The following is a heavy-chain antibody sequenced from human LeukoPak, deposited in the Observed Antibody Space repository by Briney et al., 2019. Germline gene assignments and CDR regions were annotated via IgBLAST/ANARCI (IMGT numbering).Heavy chain of an antibody. CDR3: AREGSGVYFYYFDY. CDR1: GFTFSTYW. Sequence: TGGSLRLSCAASGFTFSTYWMGWVRHAPGKGLEWVANIKPDGGEKYYVDSVKGRFTISRDNAKNSLYLQMNNLSAEDTAVYYCAREGSGVYFYYFDYWGQGTLVTVSS. CDR2: IKPDGGEK. J-gene: IGHJ4*02. V-gene: IGHV3-7*01. D-gene: IGHD5/OR15-5a*01.